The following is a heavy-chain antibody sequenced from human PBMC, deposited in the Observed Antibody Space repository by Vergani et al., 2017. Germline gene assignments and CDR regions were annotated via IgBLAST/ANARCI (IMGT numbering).Heavy chain of an antibody. CDR1: GGSISSGGYY. D-gene: IGHD6-6*01. Sequence: QVQLQESGPGLVKPSQTLSLTCTVSGGSISSGGYYWSWIRQPAGKGLEWIGRIYTSGSTNYNPSLKSRVTISVDTSKNQFSLKLSSVTAADTAVYYCAREPLIAARPFDIWGQGTMVTVSS. J-gene: IGHJ3*02. CDR3: AREPLIAARPFDI. V-gene: IGHV4-61*02. CDR2: IYTSGST.